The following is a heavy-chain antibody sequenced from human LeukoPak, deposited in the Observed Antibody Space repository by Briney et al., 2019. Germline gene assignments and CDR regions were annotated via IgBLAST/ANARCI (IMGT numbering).Heavy chain of an antibody. CDR2: ISWDGGST. D-gene: IGHD4-17*01. CDR3: AKGSYGDYNYYYYGMDV. J-gene: IGHJ6*02. CDR1: GFTFDDYT. V-gene: IGHV3-43*01. Sequence: GGSLRLSCAASGFTFDDYTMHWVRQAPGKGLEWVSLISWDGGSTYYADSVKGRFTISRDNSKNSLYLQMNSLRTGDTALYYCAKGSYGDYNYYYYGMDVWGQGTTVTVSS.